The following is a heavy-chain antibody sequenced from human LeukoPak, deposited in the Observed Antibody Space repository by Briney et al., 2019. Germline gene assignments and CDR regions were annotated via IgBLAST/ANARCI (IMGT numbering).Heavy chain of an antibody. D-gene: IGHD3-10*01. CDR3: ARDLWFGELKD. V-gene: IGHV3-23*01. Sequence: GGSLRLSCAASGFTFSSYAMSWVRQAPGKGLEWVSAISGSGGSTYYADSVKGRFTISRDNAKSSLYLQMNSLRAEDTAVYYCARDLWFGELKDWGQGTLVTVSS. CDR1: GFTFSSYA. J-gene: IGHJ4*02. CDR2: ISGSGGST.